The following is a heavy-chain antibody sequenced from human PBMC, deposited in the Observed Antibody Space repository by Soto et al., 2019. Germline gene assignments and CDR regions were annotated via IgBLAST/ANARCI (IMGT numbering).Heavy chain of an antibody. D-gene: IGHD6-13*01. Sequence: GSLRLSCAASGFTFSSYVMHWVRQAPGKGLEWVAVISYDGSNKYYADSVKGRFTISRDNSKNSLYLQMNSLRDDDTAVYYCARGSSNWAYYFEFWGQGTLVTVSS. CDR1: GFTFSSYV. CDR3: ARGSSNWAYYFEF. J-gene: IGHJ4*02. V-gene: IGHV3-30-3*01. CDR2: ISYDGSNK.